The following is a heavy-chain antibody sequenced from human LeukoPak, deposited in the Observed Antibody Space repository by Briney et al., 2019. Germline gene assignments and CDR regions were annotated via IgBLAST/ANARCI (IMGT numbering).Heavy chain of an antibody. Sequence: ASETLSLTCNVSGGSISSENYYWGWIRQPPGKGLEWIGSIYYSGSTYYNPSLKSRVTISVDTSKNQFSLKLSSVTAADTAVYYCARSSYGGYYYYYMDVWGKGTTVTVSS. CDR3: ARSSYGGYYYYYMDV. J-gene: IGHJ6*03. CDR2: IYYSGST. V-gene: IGHV4-39*01. CDR1: GGSISSENYY. D-gene: IGHD4-23*01.